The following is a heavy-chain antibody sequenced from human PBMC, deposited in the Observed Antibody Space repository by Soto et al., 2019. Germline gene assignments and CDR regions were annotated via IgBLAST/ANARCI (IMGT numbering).Heavy chain of an antibody. J-gene: IGHJ4*02. CDR1: GFTFSSYS. D-gene: IGHD2-15*01. Sequence: EVQLVESGGGLVKPGGSLRLSCAASGFTFSSYSMNWVRQAPGKGLEWVSSISSSSSYIYYADSVKGRFTISRDNAKKSLYLQMNSLRAEDKAVYYCARDRGYCSGCSCYYFDYWGQGTLVTVSS. CDR3: ARDRGYCSGCSCYYFDY. CDR2: ISSSSSYI. V-gene: IGHV3-21*01.